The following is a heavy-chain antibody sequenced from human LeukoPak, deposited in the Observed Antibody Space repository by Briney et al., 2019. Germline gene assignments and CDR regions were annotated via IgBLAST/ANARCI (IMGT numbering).Heavy chain of an antibody. J-gene: IGHJ4*02. Sequence: GGSLRLSCVASGLTFSSYWMSWIRQAPGKGLEWVGNIKPDGTAKYYVDSVKGRFAMSRDNAKNSLYLQMNSLRAEDTAVYYCVRAVVTATDYFDYWGQGTLVTVSS. CDR2: IKPDGTAK. CDR3: VRAVVTATDYFDY. CDR1: GLTFSSYW. D-gene: IGHD2-21*02. V-gene: IGHV3-7*03.